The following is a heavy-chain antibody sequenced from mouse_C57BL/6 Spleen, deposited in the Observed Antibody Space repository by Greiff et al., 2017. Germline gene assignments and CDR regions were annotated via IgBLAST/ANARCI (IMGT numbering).Heavy chain of an antibody. D-gene: IGHD2-5*01. Sequence: EVKLMESGGGLVKPGGSLKLSCAASGFTFSSYAMSWVRQTPEKRLEWVATIRDGGSYTYYPDNVKGRFTISRDNAKNNLYLQMSHLKSEDTAMYYCARDRDYSNYGAMDYWGQGTSVTVSA. CDR3: ARDRDYSNYGAMDY. V-gene: IGHV5-4*01. CDR1: GFTFSSYA. CDR2: IRDGGSYT. J-gene: IGHJ4*01.